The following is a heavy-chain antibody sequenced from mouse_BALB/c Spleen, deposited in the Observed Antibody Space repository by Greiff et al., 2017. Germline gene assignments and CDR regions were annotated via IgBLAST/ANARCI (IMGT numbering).Heavy chain of an antibody. CDR3: ARGGITTGFDY. Sequence: EVKLVESGPGLVKPSQSLSLTCSVTGYSITSGYYWNWIRQFPGNKLEWMGYISYDGSNNYNPSLKNRISITRDTSKNQFFLKLNSVTTEDTATYYCARGGITTGFDYWGQGTTLTVSS. V-gene: IGHV3-6*02. CDR2: ISYDGSN. J-gene: IGHJ2*01. CDR1: GYSITSGYY. D-gene: IGHD2-4*01.